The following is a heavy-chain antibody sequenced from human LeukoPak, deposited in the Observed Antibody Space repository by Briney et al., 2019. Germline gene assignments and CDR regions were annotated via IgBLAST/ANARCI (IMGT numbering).Heavy chain of an antibody. V-gene: IGHV3-48*03. Sequence: GGSLRLSCAASGITFNNYEMNWVRQAPGKGLEWLSFIGTTGSTVYYADSVEGRFTISRDNAKSSLSLQMNSLRAEDTAIYYCTRATPDPVAGLNFFDSWGQGTLVTVSS. D-gene: IGHD2-15*01. J-gene: IGHJ5*01. CDR2: IGTTGSTV. CDR1: GITFNNYE. CDR3: TRATPDPVAGLNFFDS.